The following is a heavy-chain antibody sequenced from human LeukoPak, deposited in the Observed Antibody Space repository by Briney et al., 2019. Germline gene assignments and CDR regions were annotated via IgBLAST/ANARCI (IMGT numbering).Heavy chain of an antibody. CDR1: GFTFSSYS. CDR2: ISSSSSYI. V-gene: IGHV3-21*01. Sequence: GGSLRLSCAASGFTFSSYSMNWVRQAPGKGLEWVSSISSSSSYIYYADSVKGRSTISRDNAKNSLYLQMNSLRAEDTAVYYCARGHLDYDILTGYSYWGQGTLVTVSS. J-gene: IGHJ4*02. CDR3: ARGHLDYDILTGYSY. D-gene: IGHD3-9*01.